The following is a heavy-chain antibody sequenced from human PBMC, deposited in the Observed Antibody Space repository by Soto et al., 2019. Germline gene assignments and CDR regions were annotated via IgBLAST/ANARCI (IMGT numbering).Heavy chain of an antibody. CDR3: ARGVQYPADYYYYYYMDV. D-gene: IGHD2-2*01. CDR1: GYTFTSYY. CDR2: INPSASST. V-gene: IGHV1-46*03. Sequence: QVQLVQSGAEVKKPGASVKVSCKASGYTFTSYYMHWVRQAPGQGLEWMGIINPSASSTSYAQKFQGRVTMTRDTSTSTVYMELSSLRSEDTAVYYCARGVQYPADYYYYYYMDVWGKGTTVTVSS. J-gene: IGHJ6*03.